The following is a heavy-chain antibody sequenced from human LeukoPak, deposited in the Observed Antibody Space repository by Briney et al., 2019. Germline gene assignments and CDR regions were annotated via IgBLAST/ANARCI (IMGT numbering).Heavy chain of an antibody. Sequence: GGSLRLSCAASGFTFSSYSMNWVRQAPGKGLEWVSSISSSSSYIYYADSVKGRFTISRDNAKSSLYLQMNSLRAEDTAVYYCAREDIVVVGQYYHYYMDVWGKGTTVTVSS. CDR2: ISSSSSYI. CDR3: AREDIVVVGQYYHYYMDV. V-gene: IGHV3-21*01. D-gene: IGHD2-15*01. J-gene: IGHJ6*03. CDR1: GFTFSSYS.